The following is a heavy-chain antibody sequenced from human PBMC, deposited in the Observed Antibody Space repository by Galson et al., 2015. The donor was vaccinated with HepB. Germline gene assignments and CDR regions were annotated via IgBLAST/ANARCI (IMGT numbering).Heavy chain of an antibody. J-gene: IGHJ6*03. Sequence: QSGAEVKKPGESLRISCKGSGYSFTSYWISWVRQMPGKGLEWMGRIDPSDSYTNYSPSFQGHVTISADKSISTAYLQWSSLKASDTAMYYCARMDIVVVPAAPHYYYYMDVWGKGTTVTVSS. CDR3: ARMDIVVVPAAPHYYYYMDV. CDR1: GYSFTSYW. V-gene: IGHV5-10-1*01. CDR2: IDPSDSYT. D-gene: IGHD2-2*03.